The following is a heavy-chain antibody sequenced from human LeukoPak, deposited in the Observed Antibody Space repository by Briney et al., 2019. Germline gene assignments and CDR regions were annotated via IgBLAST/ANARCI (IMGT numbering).Heavy chain of an antibody. CDR2: FDPEDGET. CDR1: GYTLAELS. V-gene: IGHV1-24*01. J-gene: IGHJ4*02. CDR3: ATEGKMVRGVYTDY. D-gene: IGHD3-10*01. Sequence: ASVKVSCKVSGYTLAELSMHWVRQAPGKGLEWMGRFDPEDGETIYAQKFQGRVTMTADTSTDTVYMELSSLRSEDTAVYYCATEGKMVRGVYTDYWGQGTLVTVSS.